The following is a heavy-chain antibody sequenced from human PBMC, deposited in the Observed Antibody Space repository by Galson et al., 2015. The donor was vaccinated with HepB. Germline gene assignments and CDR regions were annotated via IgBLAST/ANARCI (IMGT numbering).Heavy chain of an antibody. Sequence: SLRLSCAASGFTFSGSAMHWVRQASGKGLEWVGRIRSKANSYATAYAASVKGRFTISRDDSKNTAYLQMNSLKTEDTAVYYCTTYGGDCHTCSTMGAFDIWGQGTMVTVSS. D-gene: IGHD2-21*01. CDR1: GFTFSGSA. V-gene: IGHV3-73*01. J-gene: IGHJ3*02. CDR3: TTYGGDCHTCSTMGAFDI. CDR2: IRSKANSYAT.